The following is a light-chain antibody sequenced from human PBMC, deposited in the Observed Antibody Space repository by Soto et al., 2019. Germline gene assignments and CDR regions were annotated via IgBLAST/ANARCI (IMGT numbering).Light chain of an antibody. J-gene: IGLJ2*01. CDR3: QSWVTGIQV. CDR1: SGHSSYA. Sequence: QLVLTQSPSASASLGASVTLTCTLSSGHSSYAIAWHQQQPEKGPRYLMKLNSDGSHSKGDGIPDRFSGSSSGAERYLTISSLQSEDEADYYCQSWVTGIQVFGGGSKVTVL. CDR2: LNSDGSH. V-gene: IGLV4-69*01.